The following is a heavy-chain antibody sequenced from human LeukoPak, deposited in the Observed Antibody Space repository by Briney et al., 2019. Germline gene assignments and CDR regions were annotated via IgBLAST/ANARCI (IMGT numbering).Heavy chain of an antibody. V-gene: IGHV4-39*07. D-gene: IGHD3-9*01. CDR2: IYYSGST. CDR1: GGSISSSSYY. J-gene: IGHJ2*01. Sequence: PSETLSLTCTVSGGSISSSSYYWGWIRQPPGKGLEWIGSIYYSGSTYYNPSLKSRVTISVDTSKNQFSLKLSSVTAADTAVYYCARAPYYDILTGYPPYWYFDLWGRGTLVTVSS. CDR3: ARAPYYDILTGYPPYWYFDL.